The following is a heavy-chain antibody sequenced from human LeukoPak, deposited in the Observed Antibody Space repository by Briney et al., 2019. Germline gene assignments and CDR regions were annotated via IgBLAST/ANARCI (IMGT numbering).Heavy chain of an antibody. V-gene: IGHV3-74*01. Sequence: GGSLRLSCAASGFTFSSYWMHWVRQAPGKGLVWVSRINSDGSSTSYADSVKGRFTISRDNAKNTLYLQMNSLRADDTALYYCTKSGGFTMVRGASFDYWGQGTLVTVSS. D-gene: IGHD3-10*01. CDR1: GFTFSSYW. CDR3: TKSGGFTMVRGASFDY. CDR2: INSDGSST. J-gene: IGHJ4*02.